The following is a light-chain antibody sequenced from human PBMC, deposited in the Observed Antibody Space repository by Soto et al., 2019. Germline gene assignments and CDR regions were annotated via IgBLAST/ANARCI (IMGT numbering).Light chain of an antibody. J-gene: IGKJ5*01. CDR2: GIS. V-gene: IGKV3D-15*01. Sequence: EIVMTQSPATMSVSPGEGATLSCWASQSVNSNYLAWYQQKPGQAPRLLIYGISKRATDIPDRFSGSGSGTEFTLTISRLQTEDFATYYCQQHGQWPITFGQGTRLEIK. CDR3: QQHGQWPIT. CDR1: QSVNSN.